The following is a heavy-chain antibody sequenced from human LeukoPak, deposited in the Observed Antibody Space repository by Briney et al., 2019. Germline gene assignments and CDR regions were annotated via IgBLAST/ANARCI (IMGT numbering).Heavy chain of an antibody. Sequence: GGSLRLSCSASGFPFGDYGMSWVRQAPGKGLEWVSSISGSGGSTYYADSVKGRFTISRDNAKNSLYLQMNSLRAEDTAVYYCAELGITMIGGVWGKGTTVTISS. CDR3: AELGITMIGGV. CDR2: ISGSGGST. CDR1: GFPFGDYG. D-gene: IGHD3-10*02. J-gene: IGHJ6*04. V-gene: IGHV3-23*01.